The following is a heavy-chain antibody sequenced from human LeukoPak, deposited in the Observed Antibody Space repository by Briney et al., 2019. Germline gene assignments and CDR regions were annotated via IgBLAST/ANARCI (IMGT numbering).Heavy chain of an antibody. CDR2: INPNSGGT. CDR3: ARLYYDILTGYYKGSLDY. D-gene: IGHD3-9*01. Sequence: ASVKVSCKASGYTFTGYYMHWVRQAPGQGLEWMGWINPNSGGTNYAQKFQGRVTMTRDTSISTAYMELSRLRTEDTAVYYCARLYYDILTGYYKGSLDYWGQGTLVTVSS. J-gene: IGHJ4*02. V-gene: IGHV1-2*02. CDR1: GYTFTGYY.